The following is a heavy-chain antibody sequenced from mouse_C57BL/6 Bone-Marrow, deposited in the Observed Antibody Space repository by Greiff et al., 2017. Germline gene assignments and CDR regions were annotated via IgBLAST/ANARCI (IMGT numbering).Heavy chain of an antibody. V-gene: IGHV1-82*01. CDR1: GYAFSSSW. CDR3: ARSKDSYYFDY. CDR2: IYPGDGDT. J-gene: IGHJ2*01. Sequence: QVQLQQSGPELVKPGASVKISCKASGYAFSSSWMNWVKQRPGKGLEWIGRIYPGDGDTNYNGKFKGKATLTADTSSSTAYMQLSSLTSEDSAVYFCARSKDSYYFDYWGQGTTLTVSS.